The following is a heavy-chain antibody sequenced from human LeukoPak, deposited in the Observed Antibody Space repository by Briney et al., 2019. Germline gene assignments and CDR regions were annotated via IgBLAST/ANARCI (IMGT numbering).Heavy chain of an antibody. J-gene: IGHJ6*03. D-gene: IGHD2/OR15-2a*01. CDR2: INADGSST. CDR1: GFTFSSYW. CDR3: ASQQSFHYYYMDV. Sequence: GGSLRLSCAASGFTFSSYWMHWVRQAPGKGLVWVSSINADGSSTSYADSMKGRFTISRDNAKNTLYLQMNSLRAEDTAVYYCASQQSFHYYYMDVWGKGTTVTVSS. V-gene: IGHV3-74*01.